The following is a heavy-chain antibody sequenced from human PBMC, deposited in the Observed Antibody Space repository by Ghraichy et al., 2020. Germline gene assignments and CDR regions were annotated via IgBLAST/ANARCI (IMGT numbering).Heavy chain of an antibody. CDR3: ARGDPTLDY. CDR1: GYTFTSYN. CDR2: MNPNSGNT. Sequence: ASVKVSCKASGYTFTSYNLNWVRQATVQGLGWMGWMNPNSGNTGYAQRFLGRVSMTRDTSIGTAYLELSSLTSQDTAVYYCARGDPTLDYWGQGTLVTVSS. V-gene: IGHV1-8*01. J-gene: IGHJ4*02.